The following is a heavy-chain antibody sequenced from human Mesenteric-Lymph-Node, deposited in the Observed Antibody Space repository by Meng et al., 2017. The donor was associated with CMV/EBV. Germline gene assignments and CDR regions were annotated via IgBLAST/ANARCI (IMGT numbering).Heavy chain of an antibody. CDR2: ISGSGGST. D-gene: IGHD1-26*01. CDR3: AKDRHPVDSGSYYYFDY. CDR1: GFTFSSYA. V-gene: IGHV3-23*01. Sequence: GESLKISCAASGFTFSSYAMSWVRQAPGKGLEWVSAISGSGGSTYYADSVKGRFTISRDNSKNTLYLQMNSLRAEDTAVYYCAKDRHPVDSGSYYYFDYWGQGTLVTVSS. J-gene: IGHJ4*02.